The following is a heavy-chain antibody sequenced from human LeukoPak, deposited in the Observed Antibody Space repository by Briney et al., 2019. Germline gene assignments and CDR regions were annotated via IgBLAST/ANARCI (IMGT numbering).Heavy chain of an antibody. CDR2: IKQDRSEK. V-gene: IGHV3-7*01. Sequence: GGSLRLSCAASGFTFTNYWMSWVRQAPGKGLELVANIKQDRSEKYYVDSVKGRFTISRDNAKNSLYLQMNSLRAEDTAVYYCAREQQQDAFDIWGKGTTVTVSS. J-gene: IGHJ3*02. CDR3: AREQQQDAFDI. D-gene: IGHD6-13*01. CDR1: GFTFTNYW.